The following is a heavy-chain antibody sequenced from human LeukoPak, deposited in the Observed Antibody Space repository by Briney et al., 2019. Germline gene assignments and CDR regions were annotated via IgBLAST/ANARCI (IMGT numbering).Heavy chain of an antibody. CDR2: IKQDGSET. V-gene: IGHV3-7*01. CDR3: ARMTYLWGCSTTSCLTPFDY. Sequence: SGGSLRLSCAASGFTFSSYWMSWVRQAPGKGLEWVANIKQDGSETYYVDSVKGRFTISRDNAKNSLYLQMNSLRAEDTAVYYCARMTYLWGCSTTSCLTPFDYWGQGTLVTVSS. J-gene: IGHJ4*02. D-gene: IGHD2-2*01. CDR1: GFTFSSYW.